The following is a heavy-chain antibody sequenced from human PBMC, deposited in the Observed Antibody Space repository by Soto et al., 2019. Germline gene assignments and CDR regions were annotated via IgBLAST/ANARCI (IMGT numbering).Heavy chain of an antibody. Sequence: QVQLQESGPGLVKPSQTLSLTCTVSGGSIISDDYYWSWFRQPPGKGLEWIGYIYYSGSTSYNPSLTNRLTISVATSKNPFSLKLTSVTAADTAVYFCASGSGYPWGQGPLVTVSS. CDR3: ASGSGYP. D-gene: IGHD3-10*01. CDR1: GGSIISDDYY. CDR2: IYYSGST. J-gene: IGHJ5*02. V-gene: IGHV4-30-4*01.